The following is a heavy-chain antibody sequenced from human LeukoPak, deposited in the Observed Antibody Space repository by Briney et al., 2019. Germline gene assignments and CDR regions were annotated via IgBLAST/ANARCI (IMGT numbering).Heavy chain of an antibody. J-gene: IGHJ3*02. CDR1: GFNFRSYG. CDR3: VREPSQGAFDI. V-gene: IGHV3-30*02. Sequence: GGSLRLSCAASGFNFRSYGMHWVRQAPGKGLEWVAFLRYDGSNKDYADSVKGRFTISRDNAKNSMYLQMNSLRAEDTAVYYCVREPSQGAFDIWGQGTMVTVSS. CDR2: LRYDGSNK.